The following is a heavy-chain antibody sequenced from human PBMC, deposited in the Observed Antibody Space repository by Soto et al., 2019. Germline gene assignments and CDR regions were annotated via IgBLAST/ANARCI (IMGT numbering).Heavy chain of an antibody. Sequence: EVQLLESGGGLVQPGGSLRLSCVASGFTFSSYAMTWVRQAPGKGLEWVSVISGRGGSTDYADSVKGRFAISRDNSENTLYLQMNSLRAEDTAVYYCAKDRPSPTGLWSDYSPGWYFDLWGRGTLVTVSS. CDR3: AKDRPSPTGLWSDYSPGWYFDL. J-gene: IGHJ2*01. CDR1: GFTFSSYA. CDR2: ISGRGGST. V-gene: IGHV3-23*01. D-gene: IGHD3-3*01.